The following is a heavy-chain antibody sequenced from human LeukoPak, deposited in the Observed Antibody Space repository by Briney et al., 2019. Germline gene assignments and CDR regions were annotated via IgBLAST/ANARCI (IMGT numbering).Heavy chain of an antibody. D-gene: IGHD6-13*01. CDR2: INHSGST. V-gene: IGHV4-34*01. Sequence: PSETLSLTCAVYGGSFSGYYWSWIRQPPGKGLEWIGEINHSGSTNYNPSLKSRVTISVDTSKNQFSLKVTSVTAADTAVYYCARGSSRFDCWGQGTLVTVSS. J-gene: IGHJ4*02. CDR3: ARGSSRFDC. CDR1: GGSFSGYY.